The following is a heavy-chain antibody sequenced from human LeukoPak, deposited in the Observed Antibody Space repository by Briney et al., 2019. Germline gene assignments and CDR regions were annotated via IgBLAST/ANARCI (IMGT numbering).Heavy chain of an antibody. D-gene: IGHD4-23*01. J-gene: IGHJ5*02. Sequence: ASVKVSCKASGYTFTTYYVHWVRQAPGQGLEWMGIINPSGGSTSYAQKFQGRVTMTRDMSTSTVYMELSSLRSEDTAVYYCARDRPSIRSVGFDPWGQGTLVTVSS. CDR2: INPSGGST. CDR1: GYTFTTYY. CDR3: ARDRPSIRSVGFDP. V-gene: IGHV1-46*01.